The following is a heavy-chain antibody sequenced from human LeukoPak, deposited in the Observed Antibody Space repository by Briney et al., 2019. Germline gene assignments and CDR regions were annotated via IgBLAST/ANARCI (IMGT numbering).Heavy chain of an antibody. CDR2: INPNSGGT. CDR1: GYTFTGYY. Sequence: ASVKVSCKASGYTFTGYYMHWVRQAPGQGLEWMGWINPNSGGTNYAQKFQGRVTMTRDTSISTAYMELSRLRSDDTAVYYCARGELYYYDSSGYYWHWGQGTLVTVSS. D-gene: IGHD3-22*01. V-gene: IGHV1-2*02. CDR3: ARGELYYYDSSGYYWH. J-gene: IGHJ4*02.